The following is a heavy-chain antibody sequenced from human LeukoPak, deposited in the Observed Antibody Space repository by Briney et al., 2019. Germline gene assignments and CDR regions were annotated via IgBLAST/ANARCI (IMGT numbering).Heavy chain of an antibody. CDR1: GGSISSSNW. CDR2: IYTSGST. J-gene: IGHJ4*02. D-gene: IGHD3-16*02. V-gene: IGHV4-4*02. CDR3: ARVSRPAHGGVIVPYFDY. Sequence: PSETLSLTCTVSGGSISSSNWWSWVRQPPGKGLEWIGRIYTSGSTNYNPSLKSRVTMSVDTSKNQFSLKLSSVTAADTAVYYCARVSRPAHGGVIVPYFDYWGQGTLVTVSS.